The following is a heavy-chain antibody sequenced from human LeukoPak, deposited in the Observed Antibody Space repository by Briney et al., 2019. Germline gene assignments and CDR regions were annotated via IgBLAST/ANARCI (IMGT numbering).Heavy chain of an antibody. CDR3: ARGPEDEHLPTFF. V-gene: IGHV3-64*01. J-gene: IGHJ4*02. Sequence: GASVRLSCEASGFTFSRYGMHWVRQAPGQGLEYMSDININRGRTYYANSVKGRFAISRDNSKNTLYLQMASLRAEDMGVYYCARGPEDEHLPTFFGGQGTLVTVSS. CDR1: GFTFSRYG. CDR2: ININRGRT. D-gene: IGHD1-1*01.